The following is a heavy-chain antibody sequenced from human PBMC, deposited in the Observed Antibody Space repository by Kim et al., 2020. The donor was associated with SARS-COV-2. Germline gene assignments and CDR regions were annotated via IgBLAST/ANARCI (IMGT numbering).Heavy chain of an antibody. Sequence: STSYAQKFQGRVTMTRDTSTSTVYMELSSLRSEDTAVYYCARGPGPLNDYWGQGTLVTVSS. CDR2: ST. V-gene: IGHV1-46*01. CDR3: ARGPGPLNDY. J-gene: IGHJ4*02.